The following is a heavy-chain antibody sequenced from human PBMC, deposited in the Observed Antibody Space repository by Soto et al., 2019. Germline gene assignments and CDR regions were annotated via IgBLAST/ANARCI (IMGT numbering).Heavy chain of an antibody. CDR3: AKGPEYDILTGCDY. Sequence: EVQLLESGGGFVQPGESLRLSCAASGFTFSLSAMSWVRQAPGRGLALVSSLSGGGSTTDYADSVKGRFTISRDNSKNTVHLQMNSLRAEDTAVYYCAKGPEYDILTGCDYWGQGALVTVSS. D-gene: IGHD3-9*01. CDR1: GFTFSLSA. CDR2: LSGGGSTT. J-gene: IGHJ4*02. V-gene: IGHV3-23*01.